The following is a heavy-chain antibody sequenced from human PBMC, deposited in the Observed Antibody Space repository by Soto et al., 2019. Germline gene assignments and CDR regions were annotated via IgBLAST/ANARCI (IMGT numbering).Heavy chain of an antibody. J-gene: IGHJ1*01. D-gene: IGHD1-26*01. Sequence: QVQLQESGPGLLKPSETLSLTCTVSGGSISNYYWSWVRQPPGKGLEWIGYISHIGNTKYIPTLKARVTITVDTSKIHFSLELRSVTAADTAVYCCARHPTLPGLGAVGFFEHWGQGALVTVSS. CDR1: GGSISNYY. CDR2: ISHIGNT. CDR3: ARHPTLPGLGAVGFFEH. V-gene: IGHV4-59*08.